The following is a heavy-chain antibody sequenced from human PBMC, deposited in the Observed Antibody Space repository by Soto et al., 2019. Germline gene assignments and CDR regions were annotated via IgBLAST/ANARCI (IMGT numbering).Heavy chain of an antibody. V-gene: IGHV1-69*12. D-gene: IGHD3-10*01. Sequence: QVQLVQSGAEVKKPGSSVKVSCKASGGTFSSYAISWVRQAPGQGLEWMGGIIPIFGTANYAQKFQGRVTIPADESTSTAYMELSSLRSEDTAVYYCAIHTLWFGELLSTLDYWGQGTLVTVSS. CDR2: IIPIFGTA. CDR3: AIHTLWFGELLSTLDY. CDR1: GGTFSSYA. J-gene: IGHJ4*02.